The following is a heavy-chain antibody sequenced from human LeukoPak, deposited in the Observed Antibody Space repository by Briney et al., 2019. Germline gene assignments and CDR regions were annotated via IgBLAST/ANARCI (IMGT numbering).Heavy chain of an antibody. CDR3: ARGWLFGSFDI. J-gene: IGHJ3*02. V-gene: IGHV4-39*01. Sequence: SETLSLTCTVSDDSISSSSHFWGWIRQPPGKGLEWIGSISYSGTTYYNPSLKSRVTISVDTSKNRFSLNLSSVTAADTAVYYCARGWLFGSFDIWGQGTMVTVSS. D-gene: IGHD3-9*01. CDR2: ISYSGTT. CDR1: DDSISSSSHF.